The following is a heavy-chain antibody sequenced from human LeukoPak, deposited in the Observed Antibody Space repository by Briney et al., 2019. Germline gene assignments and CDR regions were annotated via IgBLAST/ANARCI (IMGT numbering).Heavy chain of an antibody. Sequence: ATVKVSCKASGYTFTSYAISWVRQAPGQGLEWMGGIIPIFGTANYAQKFQGRVTITADESTSTAYMELSSLRSEDTAVYYCARDRGSSPFDYWGQGTLVTVSS. CDR2: IIPIFGTA. V-gene: IGHV1-69*13. D-gene: IGHD6-6*01. CDR3: ARDRGSSPFDY. CDR1: GYTFTSYA. J-gene: IGHJ4*02.